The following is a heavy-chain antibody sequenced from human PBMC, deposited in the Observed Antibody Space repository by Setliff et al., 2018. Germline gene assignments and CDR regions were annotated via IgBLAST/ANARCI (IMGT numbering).Heavy chain of an antibody. V-gene: IGHV4-31*03. Sequence: SETLSLTCTVSGGSISSGGYYWSWMRQDPGKGLEWIGYIYYSGSTYYNPSRKSRVTIAVDTFKNQFSLKLSSVTAADTAVYYCARGCYCSGGGCDSNWFDHWGQGTLVTVSS. CDR1: GGSISSGGYY. D-gene: IGHD2-15*01. CDR3: ARGCYCSGGGCDSNWFDH. J-gene: IGHJ5*02. CDR2: IYYSGST.